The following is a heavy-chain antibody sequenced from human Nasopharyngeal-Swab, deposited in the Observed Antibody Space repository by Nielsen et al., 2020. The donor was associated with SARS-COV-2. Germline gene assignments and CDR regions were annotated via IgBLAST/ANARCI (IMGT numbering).Heavy chain of an antibody. CDR3: VKDFEPGETGDDAFDI. Sequence: SLKISCAASGFTFDDYTMHWVRQAPGKGLEWVSGIKWNSGRKGYADSVKGRFTISRDNAKNSLYLLVNSLRSEDTALYYCVKDFEPGETGDDAFDIWGQGTKVTVSS. CDR2: IKWNSGRK. CDR1: GFTFDDYT. V-gene: IGHV3-9*01. D-gene: IGHD7-27*01. J-gene: IGHJ3*02.